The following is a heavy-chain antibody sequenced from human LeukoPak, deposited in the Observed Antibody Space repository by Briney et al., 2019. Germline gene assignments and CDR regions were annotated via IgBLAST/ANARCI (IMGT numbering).Heavy chain of an antibody. V-gene: IGHV3-21*01. CDR2: ISSSSSYI. J-gene: IGHJ4*02. D-gene: IGHD5-24*01. Sequence: GGSLRLSCAASGFTFSSYSMNWVRQAPGKGLEWVSSISSSSSYIYYADSVKGRFTISRDNAKNSLYLQMNSLRAEDTAVYYCARDRVGYNGGDYWGQGTLVTVSS. CDR1: GFTFSSYS. CDR3: ARDRVGYNGGDY.